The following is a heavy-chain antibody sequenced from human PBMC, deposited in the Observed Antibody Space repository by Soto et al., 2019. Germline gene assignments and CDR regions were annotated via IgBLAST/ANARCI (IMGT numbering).Heavy chain of an antibody. CDR1: GDSVSSNSAA. CDR2: TYYRSKWYN. J-gene: IGHJ6*02. V-gene: IGHV6-1*01. Sequence: PSQTLSLTCAIPGDSVSSNSAAWNWIRQSPSRGLEWLGRTYYRSKWYNDYAVSVKSRITINPDTSKNQFSLQLNSVTPEDTAVYYCARTIFGVVIASTKYYYGMDVWSQGTTVTVSS. D-gene: IGHD3-3*01. CDR3: ARTIFGVVIASTKYYYGMDV.